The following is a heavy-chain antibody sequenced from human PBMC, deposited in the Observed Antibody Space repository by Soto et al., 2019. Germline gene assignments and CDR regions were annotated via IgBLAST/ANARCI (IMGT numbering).Heavy chain of an antibody. J-gene: IGHJ6*02. Sequence: GASVKVSCKASGYTFTSYAMHWVRQAPGQRLEWMGWINAGNGNTRYSQKFQGRVTITRDKSASTAYMELSSLRSEDTAVYYCARPDIVVVPAASYYYYYGMDVWGQGTTVTVSS. CDR1: GYTFTSYA. D-gene: IGHD2-2*01. V-gene: IGHV1-3*01. CDR3: ARPDIVVVPAASYYYYYGMDV. CDR2: INAGNGNT.